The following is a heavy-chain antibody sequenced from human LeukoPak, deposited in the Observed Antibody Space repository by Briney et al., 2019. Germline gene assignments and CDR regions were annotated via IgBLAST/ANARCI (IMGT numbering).Heavy chain of an antibody. CDR3: AKDIRSTGWYKDS. V-gene: IGHV3-23*01. Sequence: QPGGSLSLSCAASGFTFSTYAMSWVRQAPGKGLEWVSGISGSGSSTYYADSVKGRFTISRDNSKNTLYLQMTSLRTEDTAVYYCAKDIRSTGWYKDSWGQGTLVTVSS. CDR2: ISGSGSST. CDR1: GFTFSTYA. J-gene: IGHJ4*02. D-gene: IGHD6-19*01.